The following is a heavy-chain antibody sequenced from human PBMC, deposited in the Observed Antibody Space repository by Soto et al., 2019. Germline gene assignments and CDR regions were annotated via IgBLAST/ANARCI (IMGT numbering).Heavy chain of an antibody. CDR3: ARHDCISSSCYYYYYYGMDV. CDR1: GGTFSSYA. CDR2: IIPIFDTA. V-gene: IGHV1-69*12. D-gene: IGHD2-15*01. J-gene: IGHJ6*02. Sequence: QVQLVQAGAEVKKPGSSVKVSCKASGGTFSSYAISWVRQAPGQGLEWMGGIIPIFDTANYAQKFQGRVTITAEEYTSTAYMELSSLRSEDTAMYYCARHDCISSSCYYYYYYGMDVWGQGTTVTVSS.